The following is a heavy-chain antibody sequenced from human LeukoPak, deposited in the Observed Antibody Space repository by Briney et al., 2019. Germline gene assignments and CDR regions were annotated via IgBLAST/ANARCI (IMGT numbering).Heavy chain of an antibody. J-gene: IGHJ4*02. CDR1: GFTFGSYW. CDR3: ARDYYASGSHDY. Sequence: GGSLRLSCAASGFTFGSYWMSWVRQAPGKGPERVANIKQDGSDKSYVDSVKGRFTISRDNAKSSLYLQMDSLRAEDTAVYYCARDYYASGSHDYWGQGTLVTVSS. V-gene: IGHV3-7*01. CDR2: IKQDGSDK. D-gene: IGHD3-10*01.